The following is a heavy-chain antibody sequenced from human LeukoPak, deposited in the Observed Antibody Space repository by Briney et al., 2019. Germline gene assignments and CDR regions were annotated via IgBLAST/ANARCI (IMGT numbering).Heavy chain of an antibody. D-gene: IGHD6-13*01. CDR1: GYTFTGYY. Sequence: ASVKVSCKASGYTFTGYYMHWVRQAPGQGLEWMGWINPNSGGTNYAQKFQGRVTMTRDTSITTAYMELSRLRSDDTAVYYCARSLGYTSSWYLDYWGQGTLVTVSS. V-gene: IGHV1-2*02. CDR2: INPNSGGT. J-gene: IGHJ4*02. CDR3: ARSLGYTSSWYLDY.